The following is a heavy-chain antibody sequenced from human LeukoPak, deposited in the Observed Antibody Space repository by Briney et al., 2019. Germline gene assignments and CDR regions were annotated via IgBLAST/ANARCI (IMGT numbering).Heavy chain of an antibody. CDR2: ISYDGSDE. CDR1: GFSFSSHG. D-gene: IGHD1-26*01. J-gene: IGHJ3*02. Sequence: GTSLILSCRGSGFSFSSHGMHWVRQAPGKGLEWVAVISYDGSDENYADSVKGRFTITRENSKDTLYLQMNSLGSEDTAVYYCAKGPILGTKRGAFDIWGQGTMVTVSS. CDR3: AKGPILGTKRGAFDI. V-gene: IGHV3-30*18.